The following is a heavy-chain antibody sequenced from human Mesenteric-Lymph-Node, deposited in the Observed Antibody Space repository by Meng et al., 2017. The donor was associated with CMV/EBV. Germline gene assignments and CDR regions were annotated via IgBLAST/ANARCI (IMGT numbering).Heavy chain of an antibody. CDR2: INHSGST. CDR3: ARGSSYDILTGYFDY. D-gene: IGHD3-9*01. J-gene: IGHJ4*02. Sequence: CGVGFLKPSGTRSVPCAFDGGSFSGYDWNWIRQSPEKGLEWIGEINHSGSTTYNPSFTSRIIISVDTSTNQISLNMSSVTAADTAVYYCARGSSYDILTGYFDYWGQGALVTVSS. CDR1: GGSFSGYD. V-gene: IGHV4-34*01.